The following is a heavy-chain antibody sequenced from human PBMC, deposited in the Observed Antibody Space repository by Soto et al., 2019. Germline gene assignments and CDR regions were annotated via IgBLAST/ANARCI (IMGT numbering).Heavy chain of an antibody. Sequence: QVHLVQSGAEVTKAGSSVKVSCKASGGTFSSHAFSWVRQAPGQGLEWVGGIIPIFETANYAQEFKCRVTISAEESTNTVILERNNLRSDDTAIYFCAIGDRSSWLGNHCGPGTQVTGS. CDR1: GGTFSSHA. CDR2: IIPIFETA. CDR3: AIGDRSSWLGNH. V-gene: IGHV1-69*01. J-gene: IGHJ4*02. D-gene: IGHD6-6*01.